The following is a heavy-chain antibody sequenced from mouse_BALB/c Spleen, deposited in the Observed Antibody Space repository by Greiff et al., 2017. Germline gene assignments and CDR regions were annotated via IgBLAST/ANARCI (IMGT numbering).Heavy chain of an antibody. V-gene: IGHV1-63*02. D-gene: IGHD1-1*01. CDR2: IYPGGGYT. J-gene: IGHJ1*01. CDR1: GYTFTNYW. Sequence: QVQLQQSGAELVRPGTSVKISCKASGYTFTNYWLGWVKQRPGHGLEWIGDIYPGGGYTNYNEKFKGKATLTADTSSSTAYMQLSSLTSEDSAVYFCARSPYYGSSYVTHFDVWGAGTTVTVSS. CDR3: ARSPYYGSSYVTHFDV.